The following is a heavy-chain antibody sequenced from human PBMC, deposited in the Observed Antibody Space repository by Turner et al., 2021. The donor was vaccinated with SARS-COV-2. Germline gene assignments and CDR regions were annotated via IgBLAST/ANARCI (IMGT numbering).Heavy chain of an antibody. V-gene: IGHV4-59*01. D-gene: IGHD2-15*01. CDR2: IEYRWST. CDR3: ARDGWCGGRCYPDYYYGMDV. Sequence: QVQLQESGPGLVKPSETLSLTCTVSGGSISSYYWSWIRQPPGKGLEWIADIEYRWSTHFNPTLRSRVTISVDTSKNQSSLKLSSVSAADTAVYYCARDGWCGGRCYPDYYYGMDVWGQGTTVTVSS. J-gene: IGHJ6*02. CDR1: GGSISSYY.